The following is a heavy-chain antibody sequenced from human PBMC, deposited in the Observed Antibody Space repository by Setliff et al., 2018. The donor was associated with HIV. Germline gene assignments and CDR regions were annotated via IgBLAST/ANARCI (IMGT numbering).Heavy chain of an antibody. CDR1: GGSFSGYY. V-gene: IGHV4-34*01. D-gene: IGHD6-19*01. CDR2: INHSGST. J-gene: IGHJ4*02. CDR3: AIRGSSGWYVGGYFDY. Sequence: SETLSLTCAVYGGSFSGYYWSWIRQPPGKGLGWIGEINHSGSTNYNPSLKSRVTISVDTSKNQFSLKLSSVTAADTAVYYCAIRGSSGWYVGGYFDYWGQGTLVTV.